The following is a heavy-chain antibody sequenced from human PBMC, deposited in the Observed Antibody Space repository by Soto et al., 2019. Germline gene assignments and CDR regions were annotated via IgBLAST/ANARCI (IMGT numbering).Heavy chain of an antibody. CDR2: ISGSSSSP. J-gene: IGHJ4*02. CDR3: AKDLYGDYDY. V-gene: IGHV3-23*01. Sequence: VSLRLSCAASGFTFSSYAMCWVRQAPGKGLEWVSVISGSSSSPYYADSVKGRFTISRGNSKNMLYLQMNSLRAEDTAVYYCAKDLYGDYDYWGQGTLVTVSS. CDR1: GFTFSSYA. D-gene: IGHD4-17*01.